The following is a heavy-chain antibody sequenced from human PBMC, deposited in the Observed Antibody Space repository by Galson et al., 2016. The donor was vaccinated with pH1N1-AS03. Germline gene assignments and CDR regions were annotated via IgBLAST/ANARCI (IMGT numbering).Heavy chain of an antibody. CDR2: VGGVDGSL. CDR3: ARGSGSPHWFDP. J-gene: IGHJ5*02. D-gene: IGHD3-3*01. V-gene: IGHV3-23*01. CDR1: GFTFSIYA. Sequence: SLRLSCAASGFTFSIYAMHWVRQAPGKGLEWVSGVGGVDGSLWYAESVKGRFTVSRDNSKGPLDLQMNSLRADATAVYVCARGSGSPHWFDPWGQGTLVTVST.